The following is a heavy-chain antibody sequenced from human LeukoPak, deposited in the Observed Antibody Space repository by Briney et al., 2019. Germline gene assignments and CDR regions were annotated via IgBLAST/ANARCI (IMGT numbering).Heavy chain of an antibody. Sequence: PGGSLRPSCAASGLTFSSYWMHWVRQAPGKGLVWVSRISSDGSTTTYADSVKGRFTISRDNAKNTLYLQMNSLRAEDTAVYYCATSPAVVTNYWGQGTLVTVSS. CDR2: ISSDGSTT. CDR1: GLTFSSYW. V-gene: IGHV3-74*01. CDR3: ATSPAVVTNY. D-gene: IGHD4-23*01. J-gene: IGHJ4*02.